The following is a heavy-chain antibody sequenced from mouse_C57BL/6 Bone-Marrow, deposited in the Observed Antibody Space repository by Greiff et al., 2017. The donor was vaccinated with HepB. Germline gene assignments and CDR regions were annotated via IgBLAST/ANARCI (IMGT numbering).Heavy chain of an antibody. CDR3: ARPNDYGY. Sequence: DVQLVESGGDLVKPGGSLKLSCAASGFTFSSYGMSWVRQTPDKRLEWVATISSGGSYTYYPDSVKGRFTISRDNAKNTLYLQMSSLKSEDTAMYYCARPNDYGYWGQGTLVTVSA. CDR2: ISSGGSYT. J-gene: IGHJ3*01. V-gene: IGHV5-6*01. CDR1: GFTFSSYG. D-gene: IGHD2-4*01.